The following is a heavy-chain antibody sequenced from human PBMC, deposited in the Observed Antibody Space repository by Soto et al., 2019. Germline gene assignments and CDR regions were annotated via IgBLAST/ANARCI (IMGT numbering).Heavy chain of an antibody. Sequence: SVMVSCKASGGTFSSYAISWVRQAPGQGLEWMGGIIPIFGTANYAQKFQGRVTITADESTSTAYMELSSLRSEDTAVYYCARDLGGYDYVWGSYRHGWFDPRGQGTLVTVSS. J-gene: IGHJ5*02. CDR2: IIPIFGTA. V-gene: IGHV1-69*13. CDR3: ARDLGGYDYVWGSYRHGWFDP. D-gene: IGHD3-16*02. CDR1: GGTFSSYA.